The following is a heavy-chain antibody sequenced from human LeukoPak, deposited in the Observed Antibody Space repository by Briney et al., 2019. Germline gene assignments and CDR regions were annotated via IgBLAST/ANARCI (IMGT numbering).Heavy chain of an antibody. Sequence: LPGGSLRLSCAASGFTVSSNYMSWVRQAPGKGLEWVSVIYSGGSTYYADSVKGRFTISRDNSKNTLYLQMNSLRAEDTVVYYCARVDRTYYYDSSGYFDYWGQGTLVTVSS. CDR1: GFTVSSNY. CDR3: ARVDRTYYYDSSGYFDY. J-gene: IGHJ4*02. CDR2: IYSGGST. D-gene: IGHD3-22*01. V-gene: IGHV3-53*01.